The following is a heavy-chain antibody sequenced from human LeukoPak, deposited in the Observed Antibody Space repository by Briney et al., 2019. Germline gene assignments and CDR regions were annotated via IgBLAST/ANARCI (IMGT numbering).Heavy chain of an antibody. V-gene: IGHV3-23*01. J-gene: IGHJ4*02. CDR2: ISGSGGTT. CDR1: GFTFNNYA. Sequence: GGSLRLSCAASGFTFNNYAMSWVRQAPGRGLEWVSAISGSGGTTYYADSVKGRFTISRDNSKNALSLQMNSLRAEDTAVYYCAKATQWTSDYWGQGTLVTVSS. D-gene: IGHD6-19*01. CDR3: AKATQWTSDY.